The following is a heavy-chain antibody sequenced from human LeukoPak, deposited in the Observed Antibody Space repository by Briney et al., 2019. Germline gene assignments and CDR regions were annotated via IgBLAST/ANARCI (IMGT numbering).Heavy chain of an antibody. J-gene: IGHJ6*02. CDR1: GGTFSSYA. V-gene: IGHV1-69*01. CDR2: IIPIFGTA. Sequence: SVKVSCKASGGTFSSYAISWVRQAPGQGLEWMGGIIPIFGTANYAQKFQGRVTITADESTSTAYMELSSLRSEDTAVYYCASPLSSPIGAPITILGYGMDVWGQGTTVSVSS. CDR3: ASPLSSPIGAPITILGYGMDV. D-gene: IGHD3-3*01.